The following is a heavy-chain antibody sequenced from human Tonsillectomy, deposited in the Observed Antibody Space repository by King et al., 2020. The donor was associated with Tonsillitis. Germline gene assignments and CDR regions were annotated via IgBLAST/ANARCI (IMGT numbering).Heavy chain of an antibody. CDR3: AGGPCVYDSSSVAF. V-gene: IGHV1-2*02. D-gene: IGHD3-22*01. J-gene: IGHJ4*02. Sequence: QVQLVQSGAEVKKPGASVKVSCKASGYTFTAYYMYWVRQAPGQGLEWVGWINPNSGGANYAQKFQGRATMTRDTSISTAYMELSRLRSDDTAVYYCAGGPCVYDSSSVAFWGQGTLVTVSS. CDR2: INPNSGGA. CDR1: GYTFTAYY.